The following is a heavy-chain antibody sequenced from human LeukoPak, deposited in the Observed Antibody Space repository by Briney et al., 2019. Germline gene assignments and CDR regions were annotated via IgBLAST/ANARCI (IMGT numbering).Heavy chain of an antibody. CDR2: IYYSGST. J-gene: IGHJ5*02. CDR3: ARVGTMVRGVITVRGWFDP. V-gene: IGHV4-59*01. Sequence: SETLSLTCTVSGGSISSYYWSWILQPPGKGLEWIGYIYYSGSTNYNPSLKSRVTISVDTSKNQFSLKLSSVTAADTAVYYCARVGTMVRGVITVRGWFDPWGQGTLVTVSP. D-gene: IGHD3-10*01. CDR1: GGSISSYY.